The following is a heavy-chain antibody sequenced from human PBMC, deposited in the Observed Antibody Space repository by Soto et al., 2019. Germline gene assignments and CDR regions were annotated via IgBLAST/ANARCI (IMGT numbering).Heavy chain of an antibody. V-gene: IGHV1-69*02. Sequence: SVKVSCKASGGTFSSYTISWVRQAPGQGLEWMGRIIPILGIANYAQKFQGRVTITADKSTSTAYMELSSLRSEDTAVYYCARASLANRVPTSIDYWGQGTLVTVSS. J-gene: IGHJ4*02. CDR2: IIPILGIA. CDR3: ARASLANRVPTSIDY. CDR1: GGTFSSYT. D-gene: IGHD3-16*01.